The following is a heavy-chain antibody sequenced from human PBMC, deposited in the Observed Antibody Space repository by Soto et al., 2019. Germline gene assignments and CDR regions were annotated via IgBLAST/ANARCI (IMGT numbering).Heavy chain of an antibody. Sequence: EVQLLESGGGLVQPGGSLRLSCAASGFIFNAYAMTWVRQAPGKGLEWVSAIGGSGGKTYYAASVKGRLTISRDNSKDTVDLEMNRLRVDDTAVYFCARVASDYINSADHWGQGILVTVSS. D-gene: IGHD4-4*01. CDR2: IGGSGGKT. CDR1: GFIFNAYA. CDR3: ARVASDYINSADH. V-gene: IGHV3-23*01. J-gene: IGHJ4*02.